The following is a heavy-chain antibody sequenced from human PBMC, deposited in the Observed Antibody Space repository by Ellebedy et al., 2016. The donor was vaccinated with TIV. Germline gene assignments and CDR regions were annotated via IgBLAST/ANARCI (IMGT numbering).Heavy chain of an antibody. CDR3: ARYGSG. V-gene: IGHV4-4*02. D-gene: IGHD3-10*01. CDR2: IYHSGST. Sequence: WVRQASGKGLEWVGEIYHSGSTNYNPSLKSRVTISVDKSKNQFSLKLSSVTAADTAVYYCARYGSGWGQGTLVTVSS. J-gene: IGHJ4*02.